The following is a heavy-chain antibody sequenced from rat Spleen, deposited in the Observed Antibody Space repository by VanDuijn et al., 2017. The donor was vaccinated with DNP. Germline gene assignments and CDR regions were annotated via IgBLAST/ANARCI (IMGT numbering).Heavy chain of an antibody. J-gene: IGHJ4*01. D-gene: IGHD4-1*01. CDR2: IKAKSNNYAT. CDR3: IRGERRAMDA. Sequence: EVQVLESGGGLVQPGNSLKLSCATSGFTFSTAWMYWYRQFPEKRLEWVARIKAKSNNYATDYTESVKGRFTISRDDSKSSIYLQMNNLKEEDTAIYYCIRGERRAMDAWGQGTSVTVSS. V-gene: IGHV6-6*01. CDR1: GFTFSTAW.